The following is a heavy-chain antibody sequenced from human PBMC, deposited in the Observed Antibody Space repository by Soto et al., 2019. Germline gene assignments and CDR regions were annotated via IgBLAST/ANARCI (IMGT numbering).Heavy chain of an antibody. J-gene: IGHJ5*02. Sequence: QVQLVESGGGVVQPGRSLRLSGAASGFSISRSAMHWVRQAPGKGLEWVAVIAYYGSNRWYADSAKGRFTIYRDNSKNTVYLQMSSLRGEDTAVYYGARDLQAGTDNVNWFAPWGQGTLVTVSS. CDR2: IAYYGSNR. CDR1: GFSISRSA. V-gene: IGHV3-30*04. D-gene: IGHD1-1*01. CDR3: ARDLQAGTDNVNWFAP.